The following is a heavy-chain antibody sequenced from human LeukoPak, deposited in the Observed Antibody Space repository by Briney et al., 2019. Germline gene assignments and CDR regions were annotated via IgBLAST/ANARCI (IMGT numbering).Heavy chain of an antibody. Sequence: SETLSLTCAVYGGSFSGYYWSWIRQPPGKGLEWIGEINHSGSTNYNPSLKSRVTISVDTSKNQFSLKLSSVTAADTAVYYCARGRYYDSCGLVHDNWFDPWGQGTLVTVSS. J-gene: IGHJ5*02. CDR1: GGSFSGYY. V-gene: IGHV4-34*01. D-gene: IGHD3-22*01. CDR3: ARGRYYDSCGLVHDNWFDP. CDR2: INHSGST.